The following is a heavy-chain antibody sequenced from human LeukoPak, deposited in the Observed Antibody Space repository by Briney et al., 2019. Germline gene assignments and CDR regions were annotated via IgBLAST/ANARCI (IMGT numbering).Heavy chain of an antibody. CDR3: VKVGSDSGSYYDS. Sequence: GGSLRLSCAASGFTFTSYWMQWIRQAPGKGLLWVSRINSDGTSTSYADSVRGRFTMSRDNAKNTLYLQMNSLRAEDSAVYYCVKVGSDSGSYYDSWGQGTLVTVSP. V-gene: IGHV3-74*01. J-gene: IGHJ5*02. CDR2: INSDGTST. CDR1: GFTFTSYW. D-gene: IGHD3-10*01.